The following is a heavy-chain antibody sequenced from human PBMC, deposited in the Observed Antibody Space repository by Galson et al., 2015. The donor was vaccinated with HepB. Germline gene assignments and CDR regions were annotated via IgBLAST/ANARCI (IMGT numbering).Heavy chain of an antibody. V-gene: IGHV1-69*13. D-gene: IGHD6-19*01. CDR3: ARGVSSGRSEYFDY. Sequence: SVKVSCKASGGTFSSYAISWVRQAPGQGLEWMGGIIPIFGTANYAQKFQGRVTITADESTSTAYMELSSLRSEDTAVYYCARGVSSGRSEYFDYWGQGTLVTVSS. CDR2: IIPIFGTA. J-gene: IGHJ4*02. CDR1: GGTFSSYA.